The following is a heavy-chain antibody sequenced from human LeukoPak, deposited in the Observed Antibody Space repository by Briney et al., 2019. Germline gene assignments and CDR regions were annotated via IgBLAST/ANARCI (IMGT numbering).Heavy chain of an antibody. D-gene: IGHD2-21*02. V-gene: IGHV3-74*01. CDR3: TRELPREVTLDY. CDR2: INPDGSSK. Sequence: GGSLRLSCAASGFTFISYGMQWVRQAPGKGLVWVSRINPDGSSKSYADSVNGRFTVSRDNAKYTLYLQVNSLRAEDTPVYFCTRELPREVTLDYWGQGTLVTVSS. J-gene: IGHJ4*01. CDR1: GFTFISYG.